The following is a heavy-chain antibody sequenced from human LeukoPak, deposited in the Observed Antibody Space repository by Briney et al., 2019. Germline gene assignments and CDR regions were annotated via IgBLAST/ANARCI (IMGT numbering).Heavy chain of an antibody. V-gene: IGHV3-30*04. D-gene: IGHD1-26*01. J-gene: IGHJ4*02. CDR1: GFTFSSYV. Sequence: PGGSLRLSCAASGFTFSSYVMHWVRQAPGKGLEWVAILSYDGSNEYYADSVKGRFTISRDNSKNTLYLQMNSLTAADTAVYYCAKDRSIGTYYTFDHWGQGTLVTVSS. CDR2: LSYDGSNE. CDR3: AKDRSIGTYYTFDH.